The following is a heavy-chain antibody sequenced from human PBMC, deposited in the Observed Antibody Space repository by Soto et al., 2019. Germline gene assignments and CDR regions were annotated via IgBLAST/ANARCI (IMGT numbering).Heavy chain of an antibody. D-gene: IGHD2-15*01. Sequence: GASVKVSCKASGYTFTSYYMHWVRQAPGQGLEWMGIINPSGGSTSYAQKFQGRVTMTRDTSTSTVYMELSSLRSEDTAVYYCARVVRYCSGGSCKNSYNWFDPWGQGTPVTVSA. V-gene: IGHV1-46*01. CDR3: ARVVRYCSGGSCKNSYNWFDP. CDR1: GYTFTSYY. J-gene: IGHJ5*02. CDR2: INPSGGST.